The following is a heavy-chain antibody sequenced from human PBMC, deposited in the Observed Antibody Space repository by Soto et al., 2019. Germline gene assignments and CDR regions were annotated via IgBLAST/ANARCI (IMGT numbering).Heavy chain of an antibody. V-gene: IGHV1-69*13. J-gene: IGHJ5*02. CDR1: GGTFSSYA. CDR2: IIPIFGTA. D-gene: IGHD3-9*01. Sequence: SVKVSCKASGGTFSSYAISWVRQAPGQGLEWMGGIIPIFGTANYAQKFQGRVTITADESTSTAYMELSSLRSEDTAVYYCEAAPYYDILTGYHGFDPRGQGTPVTVSS. CDR3: EAAPYYDILTGYHGFDP.